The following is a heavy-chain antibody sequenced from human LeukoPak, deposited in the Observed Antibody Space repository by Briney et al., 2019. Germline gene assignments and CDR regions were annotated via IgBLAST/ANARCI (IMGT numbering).Heavy chain of an antibody. CDR3: ATYSSLNRREFQY. Sequence: AGVSLRLSCTASGFSVSNNYMSWVRQAPGKGLQGVANIKTDGSEKYYVDSVKGRFTISRDNAKNSLYLQMNSLRAEDTAVYYCATYSSLNRREFQYWGQGTLLTVSS. CDR2: IKTDGSEK. V-gene: IGHV3-7*01. D-gene: IGHD3-22*01. CDR1: GFSVSNNY. J-gene: IGHJ1*01.